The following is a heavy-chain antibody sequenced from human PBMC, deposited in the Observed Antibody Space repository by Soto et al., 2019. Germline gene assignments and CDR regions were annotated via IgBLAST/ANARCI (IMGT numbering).Heavy chain of an antibody. CDR1: GYTFTSYG. CDR3: ARFTGGSYNTYYFYYGMDV. D-gene: IGHD2-15*01. Sequence: ASVKVSCKASGYTFTSYGISWVRQAPGQGLDWMGWISAYNGNTKYAQDLQGRVTMTTDTSTGTAYMELRSLRSDDTAVYYCARFTGGSYNTYYFYYGMDVWGQGTTVTVSS. J-gene: IGHJ6*02. CDR2: ISAYNGNT. V-gene: IGHV1-18*01.